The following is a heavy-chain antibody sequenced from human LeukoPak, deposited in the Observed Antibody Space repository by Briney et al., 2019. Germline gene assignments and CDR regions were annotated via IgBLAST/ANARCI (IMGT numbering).Heavy chain of an antibody. CDR3: ARDARGTYCSSTSCYNNYYYGMDV. Sequence: SETLSLTCTVSGGSISSTSYYWSWIRQPAGKGLEWIGRIYTSGSTNYNPSLKSRVTMSVDTSKNQFSLKLSSVTAADTAVYYCARDARGTYCSSTSCYNNYYYGMDVWGQGTTVTVSS. V-gene: IGHV4-61*02. J-gene: IGHJ6*02. CDR1: GGSISSTSYY. D-gene: IGHD2-2*02. CDR2: IYTSGST.